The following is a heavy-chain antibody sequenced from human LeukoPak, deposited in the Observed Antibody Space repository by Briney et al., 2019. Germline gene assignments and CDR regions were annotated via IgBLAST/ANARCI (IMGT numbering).Heavy chain of an antibody. CDR3: ARGEDMARIWDYFYYGMDV. CDR1: GGTFSSYA. CDR2: IIPIFGTA. J-gene: IGHJ6*02. D-gene: IGHD5-24*01. V-gene: IGHV1-69*01. Sequence: GASVKVSCKASGGTFSSYAISWVRQAPGQGLEWMGGIIPIFGTANYAQKFQGRVTITADESTSTAYKELSSLRSEDTAVYYCARGEDMARIWDYFYYGMDVWGQGTTVTVSS.